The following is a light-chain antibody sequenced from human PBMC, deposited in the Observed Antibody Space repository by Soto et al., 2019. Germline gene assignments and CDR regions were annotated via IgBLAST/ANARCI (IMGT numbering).Light chain of an antibody. Sequence: QSVLTQPPSVSAAAGQKVTISCSGGYSNIVNNYVSWYQQLPGTVPKLLIYDDNKRPSEIPDRFSGSKSDTAATLGITGLQTGDEAYYYCVTWDASLSAGVFGGGTKVTVL. V-gene: IGLV1-51*01. CDR1: YSNIVNNY. CDR2: DDN. CDR3: VTWDASLSAGV. J-gene: IGLJ3*02.